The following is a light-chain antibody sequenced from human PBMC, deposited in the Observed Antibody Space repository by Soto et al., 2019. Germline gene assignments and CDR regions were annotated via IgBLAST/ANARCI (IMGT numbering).Light chain of an antibody. Sequence: EIVLTQSPGTLSLSPGERATLSCRASQRVSSSYLGWYQQKPGQAPRHLIYGASSRATGIPDRFSGSGSGTDFTLTIIRLEPEDVAVYSCQQYYISPYACGQGTNLEIK. J-gene: IGKJ2*01. CDR3: QQYYISPYA. V-gene: IGKV3-20*01. CDR1: QRVSSSY. CDR2: GAS.